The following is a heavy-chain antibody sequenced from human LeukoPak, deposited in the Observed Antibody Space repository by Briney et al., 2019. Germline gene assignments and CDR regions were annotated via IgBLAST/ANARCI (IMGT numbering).Heavy chain of an antibody. V-gene: IGHV1-3*03. Sequence: ASVKVSCKASGYTFTGYYMHWVRQAPGQRLEWMGWINAGNGNTKYSQEFQGRVTITRDTSASTAYMELSSLRSEDMAVYYCARDNGDIAAAGTPDYWGQGTLVTVSS. CDR2: INAGNGNT. J-gene: IGHJ4*02. D-gene: IGHD6-13*01. CDR1: GYTFTGYY. CDR3: ARDNGDIAAAGTPDY.